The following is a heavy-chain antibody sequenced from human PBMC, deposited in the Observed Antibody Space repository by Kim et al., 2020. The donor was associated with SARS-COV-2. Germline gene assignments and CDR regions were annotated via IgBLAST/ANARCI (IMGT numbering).Heavy chain of an antibody. J-gene: IGHJ4*02. D-gene: IGHD6-6*01. Sequence: YADSVKGLLTISRDNPKRTLYLQMNSLTAEDTAIYYCAKPGFGSSSSFDSWGQGTLVTVSS. V-gene: IGHV3-23*01. CDR3: AKPGFGSSSSFDS.